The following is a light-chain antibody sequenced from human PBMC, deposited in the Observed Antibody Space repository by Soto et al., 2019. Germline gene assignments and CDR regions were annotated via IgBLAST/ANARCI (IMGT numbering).Light chain of an antibody. CDR1: SRDIGGYNH. CDR3: CSYSGSRLI. Sequence: QSALTQPRSVSGSPGQSVTISCTGTSRDIGGYNHVSWYQQHPGKAPKLIIYDVAKRPSGVPDRFSGSKSGNTASLTISGLQPEDEAYYSCCSYSGSRLIFGGGTKLTVL. CDR2: DVA. J-gene: IGLJ2*01. V-gene: IGLV2-11*01.